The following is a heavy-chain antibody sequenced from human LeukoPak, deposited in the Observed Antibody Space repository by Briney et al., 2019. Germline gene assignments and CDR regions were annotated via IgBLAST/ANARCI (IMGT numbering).Heavy chain of an antibody. CDR2: IYHSGAA. J-gene: IGHJ4*02. Sequence: SETLSLTCGVSGDSISSDGHSWSWIRQPPWKGLEWVGYIYHSGAAYHNPSLKSRLALSVDTSNNQFSLRLRSVTAADTAVYYCVRGVGGEYFYFDRWGQGALVTVSA. CDR1: GDSISSDGHS. D-gene: IGHD1-26*01. CDR3: VRGVGGEYFYFDR. V-gene: IGHV4-30-4*07.